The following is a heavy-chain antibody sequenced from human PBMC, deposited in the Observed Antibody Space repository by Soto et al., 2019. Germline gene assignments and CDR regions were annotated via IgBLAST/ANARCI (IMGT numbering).Heavy chain of an antibody. CDR3: AKDQGSSWYEIDY. V-gene: IGHV3-23*01. J-gene: IGHJ4*02. CDR1: GFPFNAYP. Sequence: PGGSLRLSCAASGFPFNAYPMNWVRQAPGKGLEWVSAISGSGGSTYYADSVKGRFTISRDNSKNTLYLQMNSLRAEDTAVYYCAKDQGSSWYEIDYWGQGTLVTVSS. CDR2: ISGSGGST. D-gene: IGHD6-13*01.